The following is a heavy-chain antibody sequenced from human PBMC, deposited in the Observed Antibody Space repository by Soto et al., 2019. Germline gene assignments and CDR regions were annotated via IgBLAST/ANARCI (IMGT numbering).Heavy chain of an antibody. D-gene: IGHD1-1*01. V-gene: IGHV3-23*01. CDR3: AKDRSLQRRGVFDI. CDR1: GFTFSNCA. J-gene: IGHJ3*02. Sequence: EGQLLESGGNLIQPGGSLRLSCAASGFTFSNCAMSWVRQAPGKGLEWVSGTSGSGEEKFYADSVQGRFAISRDNSKNMLFLQMDYLRAEDTAIYYCAKDRSLQRRGVFDIWGQGTTVTVSS. CDR2: TSGSGEEK.